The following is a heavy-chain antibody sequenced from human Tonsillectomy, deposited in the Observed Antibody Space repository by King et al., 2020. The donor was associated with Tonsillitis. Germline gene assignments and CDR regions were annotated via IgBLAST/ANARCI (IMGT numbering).Heavy chain of an antibody. D-gene: IGHD3-3*01. Sequence: TLKESGPTLVKPTQTLTLTCTFSGFSLSTSGVGVGWIRQPPGKALEWLALIYWDDDRRYSPFLKSRLTITKDTSKNQVVLTMTNMDPVDTATYYCAHRGNNTIFGLVIESDWYDPWGQGTLVTVSS. CDR3: AHRGNNTIFGLVIESDWYDP. J-gene: IGHJ5*02. CDR1: GFSLSTSGVG. V-gene: IGHV2-5*02. CDR2: IYWDDDR.